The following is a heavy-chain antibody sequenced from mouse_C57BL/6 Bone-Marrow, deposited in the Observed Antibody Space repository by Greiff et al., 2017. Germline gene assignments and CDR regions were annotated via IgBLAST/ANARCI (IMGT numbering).Heavy chain of an antibody. V-gene: IGHV8-8*01. CDR1: GFSLSTFGMG. Sequence: QVTLKESGPGILQPSQTLSLTCSFSGFSLSTFGMGVGWIRQPSGKGLEWLAHIWWDDDKYYNPAMKSRLTISKDTSKNQVFLKIANVDTADTATYYCARILTVVATYYAMDYWGQGTSVTVSS. CDR3: ARILTVVATYYAMDY. D-gene: IGHD1-1*01. J-gene: IGHJ4*01. CDR2: IWWDDDK.